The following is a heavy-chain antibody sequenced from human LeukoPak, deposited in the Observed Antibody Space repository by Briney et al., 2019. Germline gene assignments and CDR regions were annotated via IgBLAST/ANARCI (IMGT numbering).Heavy chain of an antibody. CDR1: NGSISSYH. D-gene: IGHD3-22*01. CDR2: ILTSGTT. Sequence: SETLSLTCTVSNGSISSYHWSWVRQPPGKGLEWIGYILTSGTTNYNPSLKSRLTISVDTSKNQFTLKLSSVTAADTAVYYCAREISYYYDSSGYRFFDYWGQGTLVTVSS. J-gene: IGHJ4*02. V-gene: IGHV4-4*09. CDR3: AREISYYYDSSGYRFFDY.